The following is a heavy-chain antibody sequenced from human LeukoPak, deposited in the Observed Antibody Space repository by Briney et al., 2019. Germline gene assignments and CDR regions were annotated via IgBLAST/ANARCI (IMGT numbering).Heavy chain of an antibody. V-gene: IGHV1-24*01. CDR3: ATKPGTYYYDSSGYLDY. Sequence: ASVKVSCKVSGYTLTELSMHWVRQAPGKGLEWMGGFDPEDGETIYAQKFQGRVTMTEDTSTDTAYMELSSLRSEDTAVYYCATKPGTYYYDSSGYLDYWGHGTLVTVSS. D-gene: IGHD3-22*01. CDR1: GYTLTELS. J-gene: IGHJ4*01. CDR2: FDPEDGET.